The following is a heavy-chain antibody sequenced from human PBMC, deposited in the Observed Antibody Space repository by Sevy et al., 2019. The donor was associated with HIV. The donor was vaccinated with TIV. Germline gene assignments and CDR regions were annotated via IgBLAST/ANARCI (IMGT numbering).Heavy chain of an antibody. CDR3: SRGTWNYIAFDF. Sequence: GGSLRLSCAASGFTLSSYDMHWVRQSTGKGLEWVSAIGTVGNTFYADSVRGRFIISRENAKSSLYLQMNGLRAGETAVYYCSRGTWNYIAFDFWGQGTLVTVSS. D-gene: IGHD1-7*01. J-gene: IGHJ4*02. V-gene: IGHV3-13*01. CDR2: IGTVGNT. CDR1: GFTLSSYD.